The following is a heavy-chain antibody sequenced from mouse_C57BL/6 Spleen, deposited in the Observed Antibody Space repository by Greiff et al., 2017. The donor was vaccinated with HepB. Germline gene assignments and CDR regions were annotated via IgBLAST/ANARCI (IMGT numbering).Heavy chain of an antibody. J-gene: IGHJ2*01. CDR2: INPYNGGT. D-gene: IGHD1-1*01. V-gene: IGHV1-19*01. Sequence: EVKLQESGPVLVKPGASVKMSCKASGYTFTDYYRNWVKQSHGKSLEWIGVINPYNGGTSYNQKFKGKATLTVDKSSSTAYMELNSLTSEDSAVYYCASRDYYGSSFAYWGQGTTLTVSS. CDR3: ASRDYYGSSFAY. CDR1: GYTFTDYY.